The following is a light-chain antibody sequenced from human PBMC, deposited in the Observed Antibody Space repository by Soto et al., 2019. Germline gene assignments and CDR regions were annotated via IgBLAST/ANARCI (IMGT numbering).Light chain of an antibody. J-gene: IGKJ2*01. CDR1: QSVSNN. CDR2: AAS. CDR3: QQYSNAPVT. Sequence: EIVLTKSPGTLSLSPGDRATLSCWASQSVSNNLVWYQQKPGQAPRLLISAASSRATGIPDRFSGSGSGTDFTLTISRLEPEDFAVYYCQQYSNAPVTFGQGTKVEIK. V-gene: IGKV3-20*01.